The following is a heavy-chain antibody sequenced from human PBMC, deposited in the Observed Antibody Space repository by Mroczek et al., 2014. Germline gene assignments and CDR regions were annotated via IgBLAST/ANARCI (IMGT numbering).Heavy chain of an antibody. J-gene: IGHJ4*02. Sequence: QVQLQESGPGLVKPSETLSLTCTVSGDSISNYYWNWIRQPPGKGLEWIGYIYYSGSTNYNPSLKSRVTISLDTSKNQFSLKLNSVTAADTAVYYCARESSDSGGFHYYPYYFDYWGQGTLVTVSS. CDR1: GDSISNYY. CDR3: ARESSDSGGFHYYPYYFDY. CDR2: IYYSGST. V-gene: IGHV4-59*01. D-gene: IGHD3-22*01.